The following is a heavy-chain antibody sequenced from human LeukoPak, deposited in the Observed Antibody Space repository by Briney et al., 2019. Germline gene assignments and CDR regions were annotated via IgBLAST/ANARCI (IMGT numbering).Heavy chain of an antibody. CDR3: ARDYTRDVYNI. Sequence: PGGSLRLSCAASGFTFSSYAMHWVRQAPGKGLEWVAVISYDGSNKYYADSVKGRFTISRDNAENSLYLQMNSLRVEDTAVYYCARDYTRDVYNIWGQGTLVTVSS. D-gene: IGHD3-9*01. CDR1: GFTFSSYA. J-gene: IGHJ4*02. V-gene: IGHV3-30*04. CDR2: ISYDGSNK.